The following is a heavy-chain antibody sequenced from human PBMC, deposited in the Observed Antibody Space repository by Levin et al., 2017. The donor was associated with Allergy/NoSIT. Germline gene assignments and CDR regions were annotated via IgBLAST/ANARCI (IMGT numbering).Heavy chain of an antibody. CDR3: ARHWPYSEGTAFDI. CDR2: IYYSGST. J-gene: IGHJ3*02. Sequence: SETLSLTCTVSGGSISSYYWSWIRQPPGKGLEWIGYIYYSGSTNYNPSLKSRVTISIDTSKNQFSLKLSSVTAADTAVYYCARHWPYSEGTAFDIWGQGTMVTVSS. CDR1: GGSISSYY. D-gene: IGHD1-26*01. V-gene: IGHV4-59*08.